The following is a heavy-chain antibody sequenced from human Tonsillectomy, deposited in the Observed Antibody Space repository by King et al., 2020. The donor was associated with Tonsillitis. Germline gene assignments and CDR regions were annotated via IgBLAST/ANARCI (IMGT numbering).Heavy chain of an antibody. CDR2: IIPTFATT. CDR3: ARDGDYSLDS. Sequence: QLVQSGAEVKKPRSSVKVSCKASGGTFSNYFINWVRQAPGQGLEWMGMIIPTFATTNYAQKFQARLTITADESTSTAYLDLGSLTSEDTAVYYCARDGDYSLDSWGQGTLVTVSS. CDR1: GGTFSNYF. J-gene: IGHJ5*01. D-gene: IGHD2-15*01. V-gene: IGHV1-69*15.